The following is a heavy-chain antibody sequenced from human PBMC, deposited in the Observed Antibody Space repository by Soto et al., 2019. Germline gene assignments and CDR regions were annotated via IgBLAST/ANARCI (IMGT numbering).Heavy chain of an antibody. J-gene: IGHJ6*02. CDR2: ISYDGSNK. V-gene: IGHV3-30-3*01. CDR3: ARDRGTGTDYYYYGMDV. Sequence: QVQLVGSGGGVVQPGRSLRLSCAASGFTFSSYAMHWVRQAPGKGLEWVAVISYDGSNKYYADSVKGRFTISRDNSKNTLYLQMNSLRAEDTAVYYCARDRGTGTDYYYYGMDVWGQGTTVTVSS. D-gene: IGHD1-1*01. CDR1: GFTFSSYA.